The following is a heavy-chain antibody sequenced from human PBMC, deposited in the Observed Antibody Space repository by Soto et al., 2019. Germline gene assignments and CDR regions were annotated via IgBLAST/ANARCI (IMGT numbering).Heavy chain of an antibody. D-gene: IGHD4-17*01. V-gene: IGHV3-21*01. CDR3: ARDERDYGDIFDY. Sequence: GGSLRLSCAASGFTFSSYSMNWVRQAPGKGLEWVSSISSSSSYIYYADSVKGRFTISRDNAQNSIYLQMNSLRAEDTAVYYCARDERDYGDIFDYWGQGTLVTVSS. CDR1: GFTFSSYS. J-gene: IGHJ4*02. CDR2: ISSSSSYI.